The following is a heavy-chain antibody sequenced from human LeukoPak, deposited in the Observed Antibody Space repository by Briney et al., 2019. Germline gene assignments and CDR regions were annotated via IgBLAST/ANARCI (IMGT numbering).Heavy chain of an antibody. V-gene: IGHV3-48*01. Sequence: GGSLSLSCVVSGLTFRSYSMNGVRQPPGKGLEWVSSITSDGSATYYADSVKGRFTISRDNGKNSLFLQMNSLRAEDTAAYYCVRGFASGNYFVWGKGTTVIVSS. CDR3: VRGFASGNYFV. CDR1: GLTFRSYS. J-gene: IGHJ6*04. CDR2: ITSDGSAT. D-gene: IGHD3-10*01.